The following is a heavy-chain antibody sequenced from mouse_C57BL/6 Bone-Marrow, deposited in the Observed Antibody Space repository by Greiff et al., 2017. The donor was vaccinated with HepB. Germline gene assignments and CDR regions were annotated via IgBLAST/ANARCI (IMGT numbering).Heavy chain of an antibody. D-gene: IGHD1-1*01. CDR2: IYPGSGNT. Sequence: VHLVESGPELVKPGASVKISCKASGYSFTSYYIHWVKQRPGQGLEWIGWIYPGSGNTKYNEKFKGKATLTADTSSSTAYMQLSSLTSEDSAVYYCARERYYGYWGQGTTLTVSS. V-gene: IGHV1-66*01. J-gene: IGHJ2*01. CDR3: ARERYYGY. CDR1: GYSFTSYY.